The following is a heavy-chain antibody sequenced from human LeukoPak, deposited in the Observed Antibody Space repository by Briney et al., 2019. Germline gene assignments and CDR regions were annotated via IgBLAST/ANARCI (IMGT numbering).Heavy chain of an antibody. CDR1: GYTFTGYY. J-gene: IGHJ4*02. Sequence: GASVKVSCKASGYTFTGYYMHWVRQAPGQGLEWMGWINPNSGGTNYAQKFQGRVTMTRDTSISTAYMELSRLRSDDTAVYYCAKPYDFWSGYHFDYWGQGTLVTVSS. V-gene: IGHV1-2*02. D-gene: IGHD3-3*01. CDR2: INPNSGGT. CDR3: AKPYDFWSGYHFDY.